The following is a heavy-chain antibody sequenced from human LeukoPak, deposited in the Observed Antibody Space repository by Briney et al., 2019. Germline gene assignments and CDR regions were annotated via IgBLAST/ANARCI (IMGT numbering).Heavy chain of an antibody. V-gene: IGHV3-23*01. CDR1: GFTFSSYA. D-gene: IGHD3-16*02. Sequence: GGSLRLSCAASGFTFSSYATSWVRQAPGKGLEWVSAIGGSGGSTYYADSVKGRFTISRDNSKNTLYLQMNSLRAEDTAVYYCAKENLMITFGGVIVTDYYGMDVWGQGTTVTVSS. CDR2: IGGSGGST. CDR3: AKENLMITFGGVIVTDYYGMDV. J-gene: IGHJ6*02.